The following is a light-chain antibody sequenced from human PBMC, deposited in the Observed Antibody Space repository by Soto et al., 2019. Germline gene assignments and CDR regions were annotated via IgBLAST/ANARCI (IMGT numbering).Light chain of an antibody. J-gene: IGKJ1*01. CDR2: GAS. Sequence: EIVLTQSPGTLSLSPGERATLSCRASQSVSSNYLAWYQQKRGQAPRLLIYGASSRATGIPTRFSGSGSGTNFTRTISRLEHEDFAVYYCQQYDTSPRTFGQGTKVEI. CDR3: QQYDTSPRT. V-gene: IGKV3-20*01. CDR1: QSVSSNY.